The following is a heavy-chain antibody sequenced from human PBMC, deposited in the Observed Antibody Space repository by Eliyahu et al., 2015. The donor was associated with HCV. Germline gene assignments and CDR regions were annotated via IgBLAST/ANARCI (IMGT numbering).Heavy chain of an antibody. D-gene: IGHD6-19*01. V-gene: IGHV3-7*03. J-gene: IGHJ2*01. CDR3: ARDDKWLAGWYFDL. Sequence: EVQLVESGGGLVQPGGSLRLSCAASGFTFSSYWMSWXRQAPGKGLEWVANIKQDGSEKYYVDSVKGRFTISRDNAKNSLYLQMNSLRAEDTAVYYCARDDKWLAGWYFDLWGRGTLVTVSS. CDR2: IKQDGSEK. CDR1: GFTFSSYW.